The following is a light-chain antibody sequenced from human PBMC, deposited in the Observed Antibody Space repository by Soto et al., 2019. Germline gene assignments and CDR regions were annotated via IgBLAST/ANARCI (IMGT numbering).Light chain of an antibody. CDR3: LQYNNYPWT. Sequence: IHMTQSPSTLSASVGDRVTITCRSSQSIGNWLAWYQQKPGKAPKLLIYKGSDLQSGVPSRFSGSGSGAEFTLTISSLQPDDVATYSCLQYNNYPWTFGQGTKVEVK. CDR2: KGS. V-gene: IGKV1-5*03. J-gene: IGKJ1*01. CDR1: QSIGNW.